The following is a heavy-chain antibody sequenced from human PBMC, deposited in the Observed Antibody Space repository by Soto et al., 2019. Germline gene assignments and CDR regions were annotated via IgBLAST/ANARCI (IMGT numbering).Heavy chain of an antibody. J-gene: IGHJ6*02. D-gene: IGHD3-10*01. CDR2: IWYDGSNK. Sequence: PGGSLRLSCAASGFTFSSYGMHWVRQAPGKGLEWVAVIWYDGSNKYYADSVKGRFTISRDNSKNTLYLQMNSLRAEDTAVYYCARGFYPPNRQNVLLCFGELSLSYYYYGMDVWGQGTTVTVSS. CDR1: GFTFSSYG. V-gene: IGHV3-33*01. CDR3: ARGFYPPNRQNVLLCFGELSLSYYYYGMDV.